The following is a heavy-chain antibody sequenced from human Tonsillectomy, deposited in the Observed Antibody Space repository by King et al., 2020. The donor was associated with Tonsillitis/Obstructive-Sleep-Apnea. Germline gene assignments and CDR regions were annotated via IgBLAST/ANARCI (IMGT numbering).Heavy chain of an antibody. CDR3: ARGEVITYYYMAV. J-gene: IGHJ6*03. D-gene: IGHD3-22*01. V-gene: IGHV3-21*01. CDR2: ISSSSSYI. Sequence: VQLVESGGGLVKPGGSLRLSCAASGFTFSSYSMNWVRQAPGKGLEWVSSISSSSSYIYYADSVKGRFTISRDNAKNSLYLQMNSLRAEDTAVYYCARGEVITYYYMAVWGKGPTVTVSS. CDR1: GFTFSSYS.